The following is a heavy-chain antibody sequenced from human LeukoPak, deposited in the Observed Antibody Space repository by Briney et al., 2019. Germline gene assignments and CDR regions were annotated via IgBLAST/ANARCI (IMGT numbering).Heavy chain of an antibody. V-gene: IGHV3-21*04. J-gene: IGHJ4*02. D-gene: IGHD1-26*01. CDR1: GFTFNNYI. CDR2: ISSSSDYI. Sequence: PGGSLRLSCAASGFTFNNYIMNWVRQAPGKGLEWVSSISSSSDYIYYADSVKGRFTISRDNAKNSLYLQMNSLRAEDTALYFCAQWSRYFDYWGQGTLVTVSS. CDR3: AQWSRYFDY.